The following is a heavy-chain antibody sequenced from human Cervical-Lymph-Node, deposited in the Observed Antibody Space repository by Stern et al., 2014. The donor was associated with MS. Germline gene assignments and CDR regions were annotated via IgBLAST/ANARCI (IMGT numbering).Heavy chain of an antibody. J-gene: IGHJ6*02. CDR3: ARETYTSSSGAYYYYALDV. Sequence: VQLEESGAEVKNPGASVKVSCKASGYTFTTYGITWVRQAPGQGLEWMGWISGYNGNTNYAQKVQGRVTVTTDTSTNTAYMELRNLRSDDTAVYYCARETYTSSSGAYYYYALDVWGQGTTVTVSS. CDR2: ISGYNGNT. CDR1: GYTFTTYG. D-gene: IGHD6-6*01. V-gene: IGHV1-18*01.